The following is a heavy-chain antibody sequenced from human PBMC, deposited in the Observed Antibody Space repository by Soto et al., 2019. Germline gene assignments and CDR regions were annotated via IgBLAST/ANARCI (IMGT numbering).Heavy chain of an antibody. J-gene: IGHJ6*02. D-gene: IGHD2-21*02. Sequence: QVHLVQSGPEVKKTGASVKVSCKTSGYPFTSNRLSWVRRAPGQGLEWMGWISPHNGNAKYAQNLQDRVTLTTDTSTSTAYMDLRNLRSDDTAVYYCARDLGCGADCYSIYYYGLDVWGPGTTVTVSS. V-gene: IGHV1-18*01. CDR2: ISPHNGNA. CDR1: GYPFTSNR. CDR3: ARDLGCGADCYSIYYYGLDV.